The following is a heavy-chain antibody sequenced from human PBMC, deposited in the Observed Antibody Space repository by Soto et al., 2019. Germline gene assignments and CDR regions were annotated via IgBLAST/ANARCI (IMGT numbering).Heavy chain of an antibody. CDR2: INTYSGQT. Sequence: ASVKVSCKASGYTFTDYGVSWVRQAPGQGLEWMGWINTYSGQTNYAQKVQGIVFMTTDTSTATAYMELRSLRAEDTAVYYCAKDQLYIRGVIHNWFDPWGQGTLVTVSS. CDR3: AKDQLYIRGVIHNWFDP. V-gene: IGHV1-18*01. CDR1: GYTFTDYG. J-gene: IGHJ5*02. D-gene: IGHD3-10*02.